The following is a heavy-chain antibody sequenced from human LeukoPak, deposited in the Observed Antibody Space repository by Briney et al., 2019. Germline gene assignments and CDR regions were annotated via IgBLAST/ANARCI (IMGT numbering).Heavy chain of an antibody. J-gene: IGHJ5*01. D-gene: IGHD5-12*01. Sequence: SETLSLTCTVSGGSISRSSYLWGWVRQPPGKGLEWIGSFYYSGSTYYSPSLKSRVTISADTSKNQFSLILSSVTAADTAVYYCARRKSGGYSGYIDSWSQGTPVTVSS. CDR2: FYYSGST. CDR3: ARRKSGGYSGYIDS. V-gene: IGHV4-39*01. CDR1: GGSISRSSYL.